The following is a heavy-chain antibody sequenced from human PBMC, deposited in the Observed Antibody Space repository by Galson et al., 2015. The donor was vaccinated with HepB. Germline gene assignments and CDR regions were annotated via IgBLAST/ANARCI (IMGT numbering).Heavy chain of an antibody. CDR2: ISSSSYI. V-gene: IGHV3-21*01. CDR3: ARYYGDLDAFDI. CDR1: GFTFSSYA. D-gene: IGHD4-17*01. J-gene: IGHJ3*02. Sequence: SLRLSCAASGFTFSSYAMSWVRQAPGKGLEWASSISSSSYIYYADSVKGRFTISRDNAKNSLYLQMNSLRAEDTAVYYCARYYGDLDAFDIWGQGTMVTVSS.